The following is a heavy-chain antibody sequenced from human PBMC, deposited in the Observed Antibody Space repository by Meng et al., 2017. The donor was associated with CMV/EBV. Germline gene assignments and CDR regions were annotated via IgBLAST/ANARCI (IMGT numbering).Heavy chain of an antibody. CDR3: ASWWDSSGYLHHAFDI. J-gene: IGHJ3*02. CDR2: ISYDGSNK. D-gene: IGHD3-22*01. CDR1: GFTFSSYA. V-gene: IGHV3-30*04. Sequence: GGSLRLSCAASGFTFSSYAMHWVRQAPGKGLEWVAVISYDGSNKYYADSVKGRFTISRDNAKNSLYLQMNSLRAEDTAVYYCASWWDSSGYLHHAFDIWGQGTMVTVSS.